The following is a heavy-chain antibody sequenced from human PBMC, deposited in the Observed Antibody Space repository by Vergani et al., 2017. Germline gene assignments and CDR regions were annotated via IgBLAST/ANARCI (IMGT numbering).Heavy chain of an antibody. V-gene: IGHV2-26*01. J-gene: IGHJ6*02. CDR1: GFSLSNARMG. D-gene: IGHD4-23*01. CDR2: IFSNDEK. CDR3: GRIGNSLFNYCYGMDV. Sequence: QVTLKESGPVLVKPTETLTLTCTVSGFSLSNARMGVSWIRQPPGKALEWLAHIFSNDEKSYSTSLKSRLTISKDTSKSQVVLTMTKMDPVDTATYYCGRIGNSLFNYCYGMDVWGQGTTVTVSS.